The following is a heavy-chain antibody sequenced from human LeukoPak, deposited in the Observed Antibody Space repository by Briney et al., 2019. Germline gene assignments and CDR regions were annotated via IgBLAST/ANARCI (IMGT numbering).Heavy chain of an antibody. CDR3: AREGDRGTFDY. D-gene: IGHD1-1*01. CDR1: GFTFSNAW. CDR2: ISSSSSTI. J-gene: IGHJ4*02. V-gene: IGHV3-48*01. Sequence: GGSLRLSCAASGFTFSNAWMSWVRQAPGKGLEWVSYISSSSSTIYYADSVKGRFTISRDNAKNSLYLQMNSLRAEDTAVYYCAREGDRGTFDYWGQGTLVTVSS.